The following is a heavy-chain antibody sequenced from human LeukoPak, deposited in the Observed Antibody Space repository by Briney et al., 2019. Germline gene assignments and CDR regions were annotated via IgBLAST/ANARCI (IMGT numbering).Heavy chain of an antibody. J-gene: IGHJ4*02. CDR1: GYPFTRYS. CDR3: ARSAYSDNNADY. V-gene: IGHV5-51*01. D-gene: IGHD3-22*01. Sequence: GESLKISCQGPGYPFTRYSIGWVRQMPGKGLEWMGIIYPGDSHTRYSPSFKGQVTISADKSINTAYLQWSSLKASDTAMYYCARSAYSDNNADYWGQGTLVTVSS. CDR2: IYPGDSHT.